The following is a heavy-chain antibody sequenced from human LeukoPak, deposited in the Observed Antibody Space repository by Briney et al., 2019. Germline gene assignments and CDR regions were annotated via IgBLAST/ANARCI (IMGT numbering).Heavy chain of an antibody. D-gene: IGHD1-26*01. CDR2: INPNSGGT. V-gene: IGHV1-2*06. J-gene: IGHJ4*02. CDR1: GYTFTGYY. Sequence: ASVKVSCKASGYTFTGYYMHWVRQAPGQGHEWMGRINPNSGGTNYAQKFQGRVTMTRDTSISTAYMELSRLRSDDTAVYYCARVRVGATAGDCFDYWGQGTLVTVSS. CDR3: ARVRVGATAGDCFDY.